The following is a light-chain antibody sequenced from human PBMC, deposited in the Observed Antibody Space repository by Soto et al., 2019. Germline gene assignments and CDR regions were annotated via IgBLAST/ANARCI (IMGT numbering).Light chain of an antibody. CDR1: QSVSSY. CDR3: QQRSNWPPLT. CDR2: DAS. Sequence: EIVLTQSPATLSLSPGERATLSSRASQSVSSYLAWYQQKPGQAPRLLIYDASNTATGIPARFSGSGSGTDFTLPISSREPEDFAVYYCQQRSNWPPLTVGGGTKVEIK. V-gene: IGKV3-11*01. J-gene: IGKJ4*02.